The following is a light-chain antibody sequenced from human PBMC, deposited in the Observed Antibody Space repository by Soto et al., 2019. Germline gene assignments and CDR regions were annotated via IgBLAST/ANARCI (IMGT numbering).Light chain of an antibody. V-gene: IGKV3-11*01. CDR1: QSVSSY. CDR2: DAS. CDR3: QQRSNWPRA. J-gene: IGKJ5*01. Sequence: EIVLTQSPATLSLSPGERATLSCRASQSVSSYLAWYQQKPGQAPRLLIYDASNRATGIPARFSGSGSGTDFTLTISRLAPEDFAVYYCQQRSNWPRAFGQGTRLEIK.